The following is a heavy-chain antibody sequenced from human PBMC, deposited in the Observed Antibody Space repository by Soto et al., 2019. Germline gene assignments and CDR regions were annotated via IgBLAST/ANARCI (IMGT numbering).Heavy chain of an antibody. J-gene: IGHJ4*02. V-gene: IGHV1-2*02. CDR1: GYTFTGYY. Sequence: QVQLVQSGAEVEKPGASVKVSCKASGYTFTGYYIHWVRQAPGQGLEWMGWINPNTGGTNYAQKLQGRVTMTTDTSTSTAYMELRSLRSDDTAVYYCARCLNYYGSGSYDYWGQGTLVTVSS. D-gene: IGHD3-10*01. CDR2: INPNTGGT. CDR3: ARCLNYYGSGSYDY.